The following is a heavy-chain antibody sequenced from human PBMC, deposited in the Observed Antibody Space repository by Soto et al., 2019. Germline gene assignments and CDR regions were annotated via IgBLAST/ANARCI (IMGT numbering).Heavy chain of an antibody. J-gene: IGHJ4*02. D-gene: IGHD2-2*01. V-gene: IGHV3-23*01. CDR3: AKARCSTANCYVPEY. CDR1: GFTFSIYA. Sequence: GGSLRLSCAASGFTFSIYAMNWVRQAPGKGLEWVSSISVSGSNTSYADSVQGRFSISRDNARNTLYLQMNSLRGEDTAMYYCAKARCSTANCYVPEYWGQGTRVTVSS. CDR2: ISVSGSNT.